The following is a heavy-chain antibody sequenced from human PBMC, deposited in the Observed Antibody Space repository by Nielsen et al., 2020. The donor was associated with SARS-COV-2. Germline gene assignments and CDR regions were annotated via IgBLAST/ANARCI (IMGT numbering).Heavy chain of an antibody. D-gene: IGHD6-13*01. Sequence: GESLKISCAASGFTFDDYAMHWVRQAPGKGLEWVSLISGDGGSTYYADSVKGRFTISRDNSKNSLYLQMNSLRTEDTALYYCAKDSSWQEGYYYYYGMDVWGQGTTVTVSS. V-gene: IGHV3-43*02. CDR3: AKDSSWQEGYYYYYGMDV. CDR1: GFTFDDYA. J-gene: IGHJ6*02. CDR2: ISGDGGST.